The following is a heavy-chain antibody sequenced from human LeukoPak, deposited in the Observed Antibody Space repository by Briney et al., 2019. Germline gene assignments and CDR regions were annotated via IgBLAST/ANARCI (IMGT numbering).Heavy chain of an antibody. D-gene: IGHD2-15*01. Sequence: SETLSLTCTVSGGSISSYYWSWIRQPPGKGLEWIGYIYYSGSTNYNPSLKSRVTISVDTSKNQFSLKLSSVTAADTAVYYCARVGYCSGGSCYSVGGYWGQGTLVTVSS. J-gene: IGHJ4*02. V-gene: IGHV4-59*12. CDR2: IYYSGST. CDR3: ARVGYCSGGSCYSVGGY. CDR1: GGSISSYY.